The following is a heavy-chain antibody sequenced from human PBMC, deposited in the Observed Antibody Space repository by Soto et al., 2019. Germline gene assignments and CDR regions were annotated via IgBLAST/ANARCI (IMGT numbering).Heavy chain of an antibody. CDR2: VYYSGSS. Sequence: SETLSVSCTISVGSVSIVSYCWTWIRQTPGEGLEWIGDVYYSGSSKYNPSLKGRVTISIDRSKNEFSLRVRSVTAADTAIYYCVREAVEYKITLYSRYLDLWGRGTLVTVS. CDR1: VGSVSIVSYC. J-gene: IGHJ2*01. CDR3: VREAVEYKITLYSRYLDL. V-gene: IGHV4-61*01. D-gene: IGHD2-8*01.